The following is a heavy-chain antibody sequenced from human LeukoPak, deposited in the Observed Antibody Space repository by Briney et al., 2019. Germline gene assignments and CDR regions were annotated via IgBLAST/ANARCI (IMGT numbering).Heavy chain of an antibody. V-gene: IGHV3-23*01. CDR1: GFTFSSYA. CDR2: ISGIGGST. D-gene: IGHD2-15*01. CDR3: AKAHCSGGSCYSGQYYYYYMDV. J-gene: IGHJ6*03. Sequence: GVSLRLSCAASGFTFSSYAMSWVRQAPGKGLEWVSAISGIGGSTYYADSVKGRFTISRDNSKNTLYLQMNSLRAEDTAVYYCAKAHCSGGSCYSGQYYYYYMDVWGKGTTVTVSS.